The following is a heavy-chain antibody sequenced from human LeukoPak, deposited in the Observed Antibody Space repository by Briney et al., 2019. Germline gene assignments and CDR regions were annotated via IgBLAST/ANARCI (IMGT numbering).Heavy chain of an antibody. CDR2: INPNSGGT. CDR3: ARGPPEMVITTFDY. V-gene: IGHV1-2*02. J-gene: IGHJ4*02. D-gene: IGHD3-22*01. CDR1: GYTFTGYY. Sequence: ASVKVSCKASGYTFTGYYMHWVRQAPGQGLEWMGWINPNSGGTNYAQKFQGRVTMTRDTSISTAYMELSRLRSDDTAVYYCARGPPEMVITTFDYWGQGTLVTVSS.